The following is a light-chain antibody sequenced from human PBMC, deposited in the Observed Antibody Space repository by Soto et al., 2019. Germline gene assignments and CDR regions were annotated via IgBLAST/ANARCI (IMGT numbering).Light chain of an antibody. CDR1: QSVSSSY. CDR2: GAS. CDR3: QQYGSSRT. J-gene: IGKJ1*01. V-gene: IGKV3-20*01. Sequence: EIVLTQSPGTLSLSPGERATLSCRASQSVSSSYLAWYQQKPGQAPRLLIYGASSRATGIPDGFSGSGSGTDFTLTISRLEPEDFAVYYCQQYGSSRTVGQETNVEIQ.